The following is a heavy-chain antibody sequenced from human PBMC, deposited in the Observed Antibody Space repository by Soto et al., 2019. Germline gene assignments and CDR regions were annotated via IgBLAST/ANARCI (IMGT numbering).Heavy chain of an antibody. CDR3: ARVLCSGTSYYHIWFDP. D-gene: IGHD2-2*01. V-gene: IGHV1-69*01. J-gene: IGHJ5*01. CDR2: IIPIFGTA. Sequence: QVQLVQSGAEVKKPGSSVKVSCKASGGTFSSYAISWVRQAPGQGLEWMGGIIPIFGTANYAQKFQGRVTSTADDSTSTAYVEMSRRRSEHKAVYYCARVLCSGTSYYHIWFDPWGQGTLVTGSS. CDR1: GGTFSSYA.